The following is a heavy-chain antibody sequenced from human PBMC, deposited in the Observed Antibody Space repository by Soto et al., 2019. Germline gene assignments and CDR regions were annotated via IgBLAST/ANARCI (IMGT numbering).Heavy chain of an antibody. J-gene: IGHJ6*02. Sequence: SETLSLTCTVSGGSIKTFFWSWVRQPPGKGLESIGYIFYSGSTNYNPSLKSRVTISLDTSKTQFSLNLTSVTAADTAVYYCATQTGLYYYGMDVWGQGTTVTVSS. CDR2: IFYSGST. CDR1: GGSIKTFF. V-gene: IGHV4-59*08. CDR3: ATQTGLYYYGMDV.